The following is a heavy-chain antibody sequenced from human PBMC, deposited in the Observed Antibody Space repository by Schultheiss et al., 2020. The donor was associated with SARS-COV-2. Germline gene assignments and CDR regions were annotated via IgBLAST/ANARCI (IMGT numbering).Heavy chain of an antibody. CDR3: ARDRVDTAMEFHDDAFDI. D-gene: IGHD5-18*01. Sequence: ASVKVSCKASGYTFTGYYIHWVRQAPGQGLEWMGWINPNSGGTNYAQKFQGRVTMTGDTSIRTAYMELIRLRSDDTAVYYCARDRVDTAMEFHDDAFDIWGQGTMVTVSS. CDR1: GYTFTGYY. CDR2: INPNSGGT. J-gene: IGHJ3*02. V-gene: IGHV1-2*02.